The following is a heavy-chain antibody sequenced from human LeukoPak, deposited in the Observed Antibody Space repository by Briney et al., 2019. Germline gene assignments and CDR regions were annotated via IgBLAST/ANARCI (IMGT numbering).Heavy chain of an antibody. V-gene: IGHV3-23*01. CDR2: ISGSGDTT. Sequence: PGGSLRLSCAASGFTFTDYAMSWVRQAPGKGLDWVSAISGSGDTTSYADSVKGRFTISRDNSKNTLYLQMNSLRAEDTAIYYCAKDWDYYDSSGYSSPLDYWGQGTLVTVSS. CDR1: GFTFTDYA. D-gene: IGHD3-22*01. CDR3: AKDWDYYDSSGYSSPLDY. J-gene: IGHJ4*02.